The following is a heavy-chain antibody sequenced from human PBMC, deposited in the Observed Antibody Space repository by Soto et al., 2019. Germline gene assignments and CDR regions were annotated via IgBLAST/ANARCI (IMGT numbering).Heavy chain of an antibody. D-gene: IGHD3-22*01. CDR1: GFSLSSHG. Sequence: QVQLVESGGGVVQPGRSLRLTCEASGFSLSSHGMHWLRQARGKGLEWVALVWYDGSKTYYADSVKGRFTISRDNSKNTLYLQMNSLRDEDTALYYCARDLGYESRGYSYGDWYFDLWGRGTLVTVSS. J-gene: IGHJ2*01. CDR3: ARDLGYESRGYSYGDWYFDL. V-gene: IGHV3-33*01. CDR2: VWYDGSKT.